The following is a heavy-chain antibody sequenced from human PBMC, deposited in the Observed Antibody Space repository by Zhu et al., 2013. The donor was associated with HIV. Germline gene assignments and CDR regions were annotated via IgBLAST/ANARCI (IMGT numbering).Heavy chain of an antibody. V-gene: IGHV1-69*01. CDR2: IIPLFGAA. Sequence: QVQLVQSGAEVKMPGSSVKVSCQASGGTFNKHAISWLRQAPGQGPEWMGVIIPLFGAATYAQKFQRRVTITADESTNTAYMELSSLTSEDTSVYYCARGSSLGYNYEFALWGQGTLVTVS. CDR1: GGTFNKHA. CDR3: ARGSSLGYNYEFAL. D-gene: IGHD5-18*01. J-gene: IGHJ4*02.